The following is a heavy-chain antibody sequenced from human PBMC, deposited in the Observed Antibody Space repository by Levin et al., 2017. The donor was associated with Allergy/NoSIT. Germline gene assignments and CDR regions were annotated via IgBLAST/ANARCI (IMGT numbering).Heavy chain of an antibody. J-gene: IGHJ4*02. Sequence: SETLSLTCGVSGDSVTNNEHYWGWIRQPPGKRLEWIASIYYSGIAYYNPSLKSRVAISVDTSNNQISLSLASVTAADTAVYDCVRVFLTGYKYYFDSWGQGTLVTVSS. CDR1: GDSVTNNEHY. D-gene: IGHD3-9*01. V-gene: IGHV4-39*01. CDR3: VRVFLTGYKYYFDS. CDR2: IYYSGIA.